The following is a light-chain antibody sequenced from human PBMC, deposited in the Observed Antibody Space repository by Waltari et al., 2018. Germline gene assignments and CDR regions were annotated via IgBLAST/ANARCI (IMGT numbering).Light chain of an antibody. CDR3: SSYMDSTTREL. CDR1: SSAIGTYNY. Sequence: QSALTQPASVSGSPVQSITLPCPGTSSAIGTYNYVSWYQQHPGKPPTPIIYDVTHRPSGVSTRFSGSKSGNAASLTISGLQAEDEADYYCSSYMDSTTRELFGGGTSLTVL. J-gene: IGLJ2*01. V-gene: IGLV2-14*03. CDR2: DVT.